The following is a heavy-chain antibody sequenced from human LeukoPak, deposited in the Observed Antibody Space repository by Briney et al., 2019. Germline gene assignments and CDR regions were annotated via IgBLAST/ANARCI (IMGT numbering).Heavy chain of an antibody. CDR1: GGTFSNYA. CDR2: IIPIFGAA. CDR3: ASLIRDYYYTSGRYPVYYQYMDV. Sequence: SVKVSCKASGGTFSNYAISWVRQAPGQGLEWMGGIIPIFGAANYAQKFRGRVTITADKSTRTAYMELSSLRSEDTAVYYCASLIRDYYYTSGRYPVYYQYMDVWGKGTTVIISS. V-gene: IGHV1-69*06. J-gene: IGHJ6*03. D-gene: IGHD3-10*01.